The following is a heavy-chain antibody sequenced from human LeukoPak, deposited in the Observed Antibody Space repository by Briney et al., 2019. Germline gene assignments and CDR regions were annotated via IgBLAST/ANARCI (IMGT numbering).Heavy chain of an antibody. V-gene: IGHV1-2*02. J-gene: IGHJ6*02. CDR3: AVPPAQLPHEGGYYYYGMDV. Sequence: ASVKVSCKASGYTFTGYYMHWVRQAPGQGLEWVGWINPNSGGTNYAQKFQGRVTMTRDTSISTAYMELSRLRSDDTAVYYCAVPPAQLPHEGGYYYYGMDVWGQGTTVTVSS. CDR2: INPNSGGT. D-gene: IGHD2-2*01. CDR1: GYTFTGYY.